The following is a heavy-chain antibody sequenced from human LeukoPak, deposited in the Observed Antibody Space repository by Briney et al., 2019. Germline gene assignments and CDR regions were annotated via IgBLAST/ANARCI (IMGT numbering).Heavy chain of an antibody. V-gene: IGHV3-30*02. Sequence: PGGSLRLSCAASGFTFSSYGMHWVRQAPGKGLEWVAFIRYDGSNKYYADSVKGRFTISRDNSKNTLYLQMNSLRAEDTAVYYCGKDALWFGESPVDYWGQGTLVTVSS. CDR3: GKDALWFGESPVDY. D-gene: IGHD3-10*01. CDR1: GFTFSSYG. CDR2: IRYDGSNK. J-gene: IGHJ4*02.